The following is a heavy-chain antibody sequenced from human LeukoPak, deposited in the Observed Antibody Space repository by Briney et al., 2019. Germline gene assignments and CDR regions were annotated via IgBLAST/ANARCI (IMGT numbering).Heavy chain of an antibody. J-gene: IGHJ6*03. CDR2: ISSSGSNI. CDR1: GFTFSSYE. V-gene: IGHV3-48*03. D-gene: IGHD3-22*01. CDR3: AKAARDRSNYYYYMDV. Sequence: GGSLRLSCAASGFTFSSYEIDWVRQAPGKGLEWVSYISSSGSNIYYADSVKGRFTISRDNAKNSLYLQMNSLRAEDTAVYYCAKAARDRSNYYYYMDVWGKGTTVTVSS.